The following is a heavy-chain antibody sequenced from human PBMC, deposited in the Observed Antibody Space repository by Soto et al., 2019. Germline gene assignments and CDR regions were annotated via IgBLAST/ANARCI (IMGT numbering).Heavy chain of an antibody. CDR1: GYTFSNYG. CDR2: ISGYNGNA. Sequence: QVQLVQSGAEVKKPGASVKVSCKASGYTFSNYGISWVRQGPGQGLEWMGWISGYNGNANYAQKHQDRLTITTDTSTNTAYLELRSLRSDDTAVYFCARARMYSGAYHDYWGQGTLVTVSS. CDR3: ARARMYSGAYHDY. D-gene: IGHD1-26*01. V-gene: IGHV1-18*01. J-gene: IGHJ4*02.